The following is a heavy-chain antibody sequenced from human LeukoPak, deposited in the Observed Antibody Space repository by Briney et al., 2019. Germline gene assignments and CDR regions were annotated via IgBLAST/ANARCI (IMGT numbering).Heavy chain of an antibody. CDR2: IYYSGST. J-gene: IGHJ4*02. CDR1: GVSISSGGYY. V-gene: IGHV4-31*03. CDR3: ARVPRGSTNYLDY. Sequence: PSETLSLTCTVSGVSISSGGYYWSWIRQHPGKGLEWIGYIYYSGSTYYNPSLKSRVTISVDTSKNQFSLKLSSVTAADTAVYYCARVPRGSTNYLDYWGQGTLVTVSS. D-gene: IGHD3-10*01.